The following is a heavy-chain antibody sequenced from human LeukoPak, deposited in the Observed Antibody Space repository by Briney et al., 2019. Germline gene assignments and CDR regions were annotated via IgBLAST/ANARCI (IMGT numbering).Heavy chain of an antibody. D-gene: IGHD5-24*01. J-gene: IGHJ4*02. CDR3: VRSRDGYNLLDY. V-gene: IGHV4-39*01. CDR1: GGSTSSSGYY. CDR2: IYYSRST. Sequence: PSETLSLTCTVSGGSTSSSGYYWGWVRQPPGKGLEWSASIYYSRSTSYNPSLRSRVTISVDTSKNQFSLKLSSVTAADTALYYCVRSRDGYNLLDYWGQGTLVTASS.